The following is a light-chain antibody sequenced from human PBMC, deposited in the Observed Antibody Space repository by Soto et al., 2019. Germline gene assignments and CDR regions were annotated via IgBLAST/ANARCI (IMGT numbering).Light chain of an antibody. J-gene: IGKJ4*01. V-gene: IGKV3-15*01. Sequence: EIVMTQSPATLSVSPGERVTLSCRASQSVNSNLAWYQHQPGQAPRVLIYGASTRATGFPARFSGSGSETEFTLTISSLQSEDFAVYYCQQYNNWPLTFGGGTKVDIK. CDR3: QQYNNWPLT. CDR1: QSVNSN. CDR2: GAS.